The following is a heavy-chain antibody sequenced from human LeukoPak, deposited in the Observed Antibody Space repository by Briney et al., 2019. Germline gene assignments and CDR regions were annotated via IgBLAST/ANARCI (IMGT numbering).Heavy chain of an antibody. CDR2: ILNDGSQE. CDR1: GFTFSSYG. CDR3: ARDDALGDNALDI. D-gene: IGHD3-16*01. J-gene: IGHJ3*02. Sequence: GGSLRLSCAASGFTFSSYGMHWVRQAPGKGLEWVAVILNDGSQEKYADSVKGRFTISRDNSKNTLFLQMNSLRAEDTAVYYCARDDALGDNALDIWGQGTMVTVSS. V-gene: IGHV3-33*01.